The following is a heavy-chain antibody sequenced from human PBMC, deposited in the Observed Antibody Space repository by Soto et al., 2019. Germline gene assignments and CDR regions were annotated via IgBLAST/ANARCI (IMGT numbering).Heavy chain of an antibody. V-gene: IGHV3-23*01. J-gene: IGHJ4*02. CDR2: ISGSGGAT. CDR1: AFTFANYL. Sequence: GGSLRLSCAASAFTFANYLMAWVRQTPGKGLEWVSAISGSGGATFYADSVKGRFTISRDNSMNTLYLQMNSLRVDDTAVYYCAKAVLRFFEGEYYFDYWGQGTLVTVSS. CDR3: AKAVLRFFEGEYYFDY. D-gene: IGHD3-3*01.